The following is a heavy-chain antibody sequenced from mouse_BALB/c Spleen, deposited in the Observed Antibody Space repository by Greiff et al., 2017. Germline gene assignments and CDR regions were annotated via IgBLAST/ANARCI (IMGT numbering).Heavy chain of an antibody. CDR3: TRSDYDWYFDV. Sequence: QVQLQQPGAELVKPGASVKLSCKASGYTFTSYYMYWVKQRPGQGLEWIGGINPSNGGTNFNEKFNSKATLTVDKSSSTAYMQLSSLTSEDSAVYYCTRSDYDWYFDVWGAGTTVTVSS. V-gene: IGHV1S81*02. D-gene: IGHD2-4*01. CDR1: GYTFTSYY. J-gene: IGHJ1*01. CDR2: INPSNGGT.